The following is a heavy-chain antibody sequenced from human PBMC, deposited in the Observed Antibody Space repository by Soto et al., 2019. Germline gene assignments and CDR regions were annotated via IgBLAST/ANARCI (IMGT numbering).Heavy chain of an antibody. J-gene: IGHJ3*02. D-gene: IGHD2-15*01. V-gene: IGHV3-30*04. CDR1: GFTFSSYA. CDR3: AKDRYCSGGNCYFDAFDI. CDR2: IAYDGSNI. Sequence: QVQLVESGGGVVQPGRSLRLSCAASGFTFSSYAMHWVRQAPGKGLEWVAVIAYDGSNIYYADSVKGRFTISRDNSKNTLYLQMNSLRAEDTAVYYCAKDRYCSGGNCYFDAFDIWGQGTMVTVSS.